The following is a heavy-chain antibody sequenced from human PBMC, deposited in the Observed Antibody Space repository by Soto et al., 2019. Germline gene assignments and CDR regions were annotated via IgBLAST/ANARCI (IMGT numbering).Heavy chain of an antibody. CDR1: GYTFTSYY. D-gene: IGHD2-2*02. CDR2: INPSGGST. CDR3: ARERGIVVVPAAIPKNWFDP. J-gene: IGHJ5*02. V-gene: IGHV1-46*01. Sequence: GASVKVSCKASGYTFTSYYMHWLRQAPGQGLEWMGIINPSGGSTSYAQKFQGRVTMTRDTSTSTVYMELSSLRSEDTAVYYCARERGIVVVPAAIPKNWFDPWGQGTLVTVSS.